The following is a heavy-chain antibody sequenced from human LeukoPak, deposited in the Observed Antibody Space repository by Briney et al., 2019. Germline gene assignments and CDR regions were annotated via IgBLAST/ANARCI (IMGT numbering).Heavy chain of an antibody. J-gene: IGHJ4*02. Sequence: GGSLRLSCAASGFTVSSNYMSWVRQAPGKGLEWVSVIYSGGSTYYADSVKGRFTISRDNPKNTLYLQMNSLRAEDTAVYYCARGGSSGWYPQTDFDYWGQGTLVTVSS. CDR1: GFTVSSNY. D-gene: IGHD6-19*01. CDR3: ARGGSSGWYPQTDFDY. CDR2: IYSGGST. V-gene: IGHV3-66*02.